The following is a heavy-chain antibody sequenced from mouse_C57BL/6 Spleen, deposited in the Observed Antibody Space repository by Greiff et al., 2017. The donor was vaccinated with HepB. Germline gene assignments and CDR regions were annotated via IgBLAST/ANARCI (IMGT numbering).Heavy chain of an antibody. CDR2: IYPGDGDT. J-gene: IGHJ4*01. D-gene: IGHD3-2*02. V-gene: IGHV1-82*01. Sequence: VQLQQSGPELVKPGASVKISCKASGYAFSSSWMNWVKQRPGKGLEWIGRIYPGDGDTNYNGKFKGKATLTADNSSSTAYMQLSSLTSEDSAVYFCARWRLFYAMDYWGQGTSVTVSS. CDR3: ARWRLFYAMDY. CDR1: GYAFSSSW.